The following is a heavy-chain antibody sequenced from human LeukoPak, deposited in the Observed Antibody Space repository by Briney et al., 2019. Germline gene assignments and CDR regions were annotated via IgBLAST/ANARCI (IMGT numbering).Heavy chain of an antibody. CDR1: GYSFTTHW. Sequence: GESLKISCKASGYSFTTHWIGWVRQMPGKGLEWMGIIYPGDSDTRYSPSFQGQVTIPADKSISTAYLQWSSPKASDTAMYYCARGRGYCSGGSCYYFDYWGQGTLVAVSS. J-gene: IGHJ4*02. CDR3: ARGRGYCSGGSCYYFDY. V-gene: IGHV5-51*01. D-gene: IGHD2-15*01. CDR2: IYPGDSDT.